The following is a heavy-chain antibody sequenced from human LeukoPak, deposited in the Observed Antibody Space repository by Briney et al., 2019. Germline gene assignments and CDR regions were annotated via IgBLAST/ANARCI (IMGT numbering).Heavy chain of an antibody. V-gene: IGHV3-21*01. CDR3: ARESRRYGSGSYPPDY. CDR1: GFTFSSYS. J-gene: IGHJ4*02. Sequence: GGSLRLSCVASGFTFSSYSTNWVRQAPGKGLEWVSSISNSGASTDYADSVKGRFTNSRDNAKNSLYLQMTSLRAEDTAVYYCARESRRYGSGSYPPDYWGRGTLVTVSS. D-gene: IGHD3-10*01. CDR2: ISNSGAST.